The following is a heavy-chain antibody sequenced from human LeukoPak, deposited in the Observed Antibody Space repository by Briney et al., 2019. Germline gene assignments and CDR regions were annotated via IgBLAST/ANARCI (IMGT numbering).Heavy chain of an antibody. CDR2: ISGSGGST. Sequence: PGGSLRLSCAASGFTVSSNYMSWVRQAPGKGLEWVSAISGSGGSTYYADSVKGRFTISRDNSKNTLYLQMNSLRDEDTAVYYCAKGITIFGIDYYYMDVWGKGTTVTVSS. J-gene: IGHJ6*03. CDR3: AKGITIFGIDYYYMDV. V-gene: IGHV3-23*01. D-gene: IGHD3-3*01. CDR1: GFTVSSNY.